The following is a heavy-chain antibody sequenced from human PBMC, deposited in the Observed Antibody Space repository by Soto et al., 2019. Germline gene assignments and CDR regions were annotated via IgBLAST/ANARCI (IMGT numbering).Heavy chain of an antibody. CDR1: GGTFSSYA. V-gene: IGHV1-69*13. CDR2: IIPIFGTA. J-gene: IGHJ4*02. D-gene: IGHD2-15*01. Sequence: ASVKVSCKASGGTFSSYAISWVRQAPGQGLEWMGGIIPIFGTANYAQKFQGRVTITAAESTSTAYMEVSSLRSEDTAVYYCAGVSPRYCSCGSCYSGPFGYWGQGTLVTVSS. CDR3: AGVSPRYCSCGSCYSGPFGY.